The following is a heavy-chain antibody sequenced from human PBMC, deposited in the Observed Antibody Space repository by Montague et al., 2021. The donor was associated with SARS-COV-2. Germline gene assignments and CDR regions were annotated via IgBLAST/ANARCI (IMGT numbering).Heavy chain of an antibody. Sequence: SETLSLTCTVYGASVASGNFDWSWNRQPPGKGLEWIGYMYYTGHTNYNPSLESRVTMPVDPSKNQFSLTLTSVTAAATAVYYCARSRANVPSRPGFDYWGQGALVTVSS. CDR1: GASVASGNFD. D-gene: IGHD6-6*01. CDR3: ARSRANVPSRPGFDY. J-gene: IGHJ4*02. CDR2: MYYTGHT. V-gene: IGHV4-61*01.